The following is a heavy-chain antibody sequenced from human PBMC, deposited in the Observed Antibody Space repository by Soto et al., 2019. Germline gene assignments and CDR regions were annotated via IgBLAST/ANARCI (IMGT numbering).Heavy chain of an antibody. CDR3: ARDKITGLFDY. Sequence: PSETLSRTCAVSGGSISSGGYSWTWIRQPPGTGLEWIGEINHSGSTNHNPSLKSRVTISVDTSKNQFSLKLTSVTPADTAVYYCARDKITGLFDYWGQGTLVTVSS. CDR2: INHSGST. D-gene: IGHD2-8*02. V-gene: IGHV4-34*01. CDR1: GGSISSGGYS. J-gene: IGHJ4*02.